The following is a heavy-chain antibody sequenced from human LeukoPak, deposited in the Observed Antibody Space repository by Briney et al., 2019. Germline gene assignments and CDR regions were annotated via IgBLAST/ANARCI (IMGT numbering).Heavy chain of an antibody. CDR1: GFTFDDYT. V-gene: IGHV3-74*01. CDR3: ARGTPTSNWFDP. D-gene: IGHD2-15*01. J-gene: IGHJ5*02. CDR2: INSDGSST. Sequence: GGSLRLSCAASGFTFDDYTMHWVRQAPGKGLVWVSRINSDGSSTSYADSVKGRFTISRDNAKNTLYLQMNSLRAEDTAVYYCARGTPTSNWFDPWGQGTLVTVSS.